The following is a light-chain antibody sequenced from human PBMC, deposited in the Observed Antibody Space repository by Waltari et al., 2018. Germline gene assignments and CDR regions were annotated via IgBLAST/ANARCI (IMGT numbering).Light chain of an antibody. CDR3: QQYGSSPLIT. CDR2: DVS. CDR1: QRLSSNH. V-gene: IGKV3-20*01. Sequence: IVLTQSPDTLSLSPGQRATLSCRASQRLSSNHFAWYQQKPGQAPRLLLYDVSSRASGVPYRFSGSGSGTDFTLTISRLEPEDFALYSCQQYGSSPLITFGQGTRLEMK. J-gene: IGKJ5*01.